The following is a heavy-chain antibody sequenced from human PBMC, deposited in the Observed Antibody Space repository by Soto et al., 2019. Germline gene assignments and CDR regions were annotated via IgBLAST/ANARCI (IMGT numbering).Heavy chain of an antibody. J-gene: IGHJ4*02. CDR1: GFTFGDYG. CDR3: ARDREQQLGGRFDY. D-gene: IGHD6-13*01. V-gene: IGHV3-20*04. CDR2: INWVGGRT. Sequence: EVQLVESGGGVVRPGGSLRLSCAASGFTFGDYGMSWVRQTPGKGLGWGSGINWVGGRTGYADSVKGGFIISRDNAKNSLYLQMNSLRAEDTAVYYCARDREQQLGGRFDYWGQGTLVTVSS.